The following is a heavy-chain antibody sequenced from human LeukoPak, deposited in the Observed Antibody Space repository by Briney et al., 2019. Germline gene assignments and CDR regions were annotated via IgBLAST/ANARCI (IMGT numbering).Heavy chain of an antibody. V-gene: IGHV1-69*01. D-gene: IGHD4-11*01. CDR1: GGTFSSYA. J-gene: IGHJ6*03. Sequence: SVKVSCKASGGTFSSYAISWVRQAPGQGLEWMGGIIPIFGTANYARKFQGRVTITADESTSTAYMELSSLRSEDTAVYYCARTTVTTGTYYYYYMDVWGKGTTVTVSS. CDR2: IIPIFGTA. CDR3: ARTTVTTGTYYYYYMDV.